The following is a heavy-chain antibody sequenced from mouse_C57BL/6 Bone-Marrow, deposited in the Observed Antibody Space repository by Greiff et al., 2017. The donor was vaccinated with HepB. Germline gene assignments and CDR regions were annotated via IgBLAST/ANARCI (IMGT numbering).Heavy chain of an antibody. CDR2: IYPGDGDT. J-gene: IGHJ3*01. CDR1: GYAFSSSW. V-gene: IGHV1-82*01. CDR3: ARGLGRFAY. D-gene: IGHD3-3*01. Sequence: VQLQQSGPELVKPGASVKISCKASGYAFSSSWMNWVKQRPGKGLEWIGRIYPGDGDTNYNGKFKGKATLTADKSSSTAYMQLSSLTSEDSAVYFCARGLGRFAYWGQGTLVTGSA.